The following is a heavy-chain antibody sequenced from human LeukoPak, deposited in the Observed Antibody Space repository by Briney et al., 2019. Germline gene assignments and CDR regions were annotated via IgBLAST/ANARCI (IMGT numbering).Heavy chain of an antibody. V-gene: IGHV4-38-2*01. J-gene: IGHJ4*02. CDR3: ARQDQLRFLEWLLLPFDY. CDR1: GYSISIGYY. CDR2: IYHSGST. D-gene: IGHD3-3*01. Sequence: SETLSLTCAVSGYSISIGYYWGWIRQPPGKELDWIGSIYHSGSTYYNPSLKSRVTISVDTSKNQFSLKLSSVTAGDTAVYYCARQDQLRFLEWLLLPFDYWGQGTLVTVSS.